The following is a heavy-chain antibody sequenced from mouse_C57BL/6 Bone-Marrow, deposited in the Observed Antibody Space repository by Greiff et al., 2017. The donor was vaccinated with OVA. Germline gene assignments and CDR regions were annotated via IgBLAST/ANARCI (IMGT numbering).Heavy chain of an antibody. V-gene: IGHV3-1*01. D-gene: IGHD2-13*01. CDR3: ARGAVSDLSYFDY. J-gene: IGHJ2*01. CDR2: ISYSGST. Sequence: EVQLVESGPGMVKPSQSLSLTCTVTGYSITSGYDWHWIRHFPGNKLEWMGYISYSGSTNYNPSLKSRISITQDTSKNHFFLKLNSVTTEDTATYYCARGAVSDLSYFDYWGQGTTLTVSS. CDR1: GYSITSGYD.